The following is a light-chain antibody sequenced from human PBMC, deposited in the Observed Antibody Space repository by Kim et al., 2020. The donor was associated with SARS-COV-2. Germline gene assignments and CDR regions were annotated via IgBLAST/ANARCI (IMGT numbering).Light chain of an antibody. CDR1: QGISNY. CDR3: QKYDTAPWT. V-gene: IGKV1-27*01. CDR2: AAS. Sequence: ASVGDGVTITFRASQGISNYLAWYQQKPGEAPKLLIYAASTLQFGVSTRFSGSGSGTEFTLTISDLQPEDVATYYCQKYDTAPWTFGHGTKVDIK. J-gene: IGKJ1*01.